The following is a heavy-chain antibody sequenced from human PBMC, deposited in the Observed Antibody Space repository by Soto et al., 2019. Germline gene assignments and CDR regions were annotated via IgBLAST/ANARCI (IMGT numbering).Heavy chain of an antibody. J-gene: IGHJ4*02. Sequence: QITLNESGPTVVRPTETLTLTCRFSGFSLTTSGVGVGWVRQSPGKAPEGLALIYWDDDKRYSESLKSRLTITKDTSKNQAVLTVANLDPTDTATYYCAHRVLRTVFGIVTTTAIYFDFWGQGTPVAVSS. CDR1: GFSLTTSGVG. D-gene: IGHD3-3*01. CDR3: AHRVLRTVFGIVTTTAIYFDF. CDR2: IYWDDDK. V-gene: IGHV2-5*02.